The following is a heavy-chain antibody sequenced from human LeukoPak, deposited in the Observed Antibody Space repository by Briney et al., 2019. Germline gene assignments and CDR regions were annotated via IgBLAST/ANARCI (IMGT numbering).Heavy chain of an antibody. Sequence: GGSLRLSCAASGFTFSGSAMHWVRQASGKGLEWVGGVRSKANSYATAYAASVKGRFTISRDDSKNTAYLQMNSLKTEDTAVYYRTSPSGRGVQNWFDPWGQGTLVTVSS. V-gene: IGHV3-73*01. CDR2: VRSKANSYAT. CDR3: TSPSGRGVQNWFDP. J-gene: IGHJ5*02. D-gene: IGHD3-10*01. CDR1: GFTFSGSA.